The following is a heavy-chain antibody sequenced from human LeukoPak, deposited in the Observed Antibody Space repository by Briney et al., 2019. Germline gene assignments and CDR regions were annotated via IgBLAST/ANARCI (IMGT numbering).Heavy chain of an antibody. Sequence: GGPLRLSCAASGFTFNHAWMSWVRQAPGKGLEWVGRIKSKTDRGTTDYAAPVKGRFTIPRDDSKNTLYLQMNSLKTEDTAVYYCTWVGAKYYFDYWGQGTLVTVSS. D-gene: IGHD1-26*01. V-gene: IGHV3-15*01. CDR1: GFTFNHAW. J-gene: IGHJ4*02. CDR3: TWVGAKYYFDY. CDR2: IKSKTDRGTT.